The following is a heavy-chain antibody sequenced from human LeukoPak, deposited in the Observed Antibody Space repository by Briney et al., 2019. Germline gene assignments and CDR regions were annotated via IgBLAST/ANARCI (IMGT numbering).Heavy chain of an antibody. J-gene: IGHJ6*03. Sequence: ASVKVSCKASGGTFSSYAISWVRQAPGQGLEWMGGIIPIFGTANYAQKFQGRVTITADESTSTAYMELSSLRSEDTAVYYCARGGIAAAAYYYYYMDVWGKGTTVTISS. CDR2: IIPIFGTA. CDR3: ARGGIAAAAYYYYYMDV. D-gene: IGHD6-13*01. CDR1: GGTFSSYA. V-gene: IGHV1-69*13.